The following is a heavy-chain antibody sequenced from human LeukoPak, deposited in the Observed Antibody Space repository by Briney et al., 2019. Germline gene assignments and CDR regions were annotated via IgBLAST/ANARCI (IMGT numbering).Heavy chain of an antibody. CDR2: ISAYNGNT. Sequence: APVKVSCKASGYTFTSYGISWVRQAPGQGLEWMGWISAYNGNTNYAQKLQGRVTMTTDTSTSTAYMELRSLRSDDTAVYYCARAYYYDSSGYWPYYFDYWGQGTLVTVSS. CDR3: ARAYYYDSSGYWPYYFDY. CDR1: GYTFTSYG. D-gene: IGHD3-22*01. V-gene: IGHV1-18*01. J-gene: IGHJ4*02.